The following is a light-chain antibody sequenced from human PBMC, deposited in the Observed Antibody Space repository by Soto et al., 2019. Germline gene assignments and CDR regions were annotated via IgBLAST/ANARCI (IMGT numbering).Light chain of an antibody. V-gene: IGKV1-5*03. CDR3: QQYNSSWT. CDR2: KAS. Sequence: DIQMTQSPSTLSASVGDRVTITCRASQSISSWLAWYQQKPGKAPKLLIYKASSLESGVPSRFSGSGSGTEFTLTISSLQPDDFATYYCQQYNSSWTFGQGTKWIS. CDR1: QSISSW. J-gene: IGKJ1*01.